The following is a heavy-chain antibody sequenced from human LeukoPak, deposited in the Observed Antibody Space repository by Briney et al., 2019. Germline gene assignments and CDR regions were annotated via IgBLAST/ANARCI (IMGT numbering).Heavy chain of an antibody. CDR3: ARDRAAAGTRPVAFDI. CDR1: GGSISSYY. J-gene: IGHJ3*02. D-gene: IGHD6-13*01. V-gene: IGHV4-59*01. CDR2: IYYSGST. Sequence: SETLSPTCTVSGGSISSYYWSWLRQPPGKGLEWIGYIYYSGSTNYNPSLKSRVTISVDTSKDQFSLKLSSVTAADTAVYYCARDRAAAGTRPVAFDIWGQGTMVTVSS.